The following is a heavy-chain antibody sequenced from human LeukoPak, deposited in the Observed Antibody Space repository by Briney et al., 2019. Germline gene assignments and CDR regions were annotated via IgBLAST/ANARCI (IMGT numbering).Heavy chain of an antibody. J-gene: IGHJ4*02. D-gene: IGHD3-16*02. Sequence: ASVKVSCKASGYTFTGYYMHWVRQATGQGLEWMGWMNPNSGNTGYAQKFQGRVTMTRNTSISTAYMELSSLRSEDTAVYYCASEGYDYVWGSYRYGNYWGQGTLVTVSS. CDR2: MNPNSGNT. V-gene: IGHV1-8*02. CDR3: ASEGYDYVWGSYRYGNY. CDR1: GYTFTGYY.